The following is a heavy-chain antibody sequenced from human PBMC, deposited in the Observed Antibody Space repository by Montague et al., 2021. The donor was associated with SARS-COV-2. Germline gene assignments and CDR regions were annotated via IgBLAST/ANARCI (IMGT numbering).Heavy chain of an antibody. V-gene: IGHV4-39*01. CDR2: IYYRGST. Sequence: SETLSLTCTVSGGSISSSTYYWVWIRQPPGKGLEWDVSIYYRGSTYYNPSLKSRVFISVDTSKKQLSLTLISVAAADRAVYYCAAQKDHSGCIPGPFDFWGQGTTVSVSS. CDR3: AAQKDHSGCIPGPFDF. J-gene: IGHJ4*02. D-gene: IGHD6-19*01. CDR1: GGSISSSTYY.